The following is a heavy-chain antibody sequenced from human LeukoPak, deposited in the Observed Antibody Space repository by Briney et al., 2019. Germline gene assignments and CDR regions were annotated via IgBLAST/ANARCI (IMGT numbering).Heavy chain of an antibody. V-gene: IGHV5-51*01. CDR2: IYPGDSDT. Sequence: RGESLKISCKGSGYSFTSYWIGWVRQMPGKGLEWMGIIYPGDSDTRYSPSFQGQVTISADKSISTAYLQWSSLKASDTAMYYCARHVARGFPQKYAFDIWGQGTMVTVSS. CDR3: ARHVARGFPQKYAFDI. CDR1: GYSFTSYW. J-gene: IGHJ3*02. D-gene: IGHD3-10*01.